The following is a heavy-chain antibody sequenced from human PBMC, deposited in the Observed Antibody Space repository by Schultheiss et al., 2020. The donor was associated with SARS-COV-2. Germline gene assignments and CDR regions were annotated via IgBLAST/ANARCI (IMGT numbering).Heavy chain of an antibody. D-gene: IGHD5-24*01. CDR3: VKEGDEMGTS. CDR2: IKQDGSVE. V-gene: IGHV3-7*03. J-gene: IGHJ4*02. CDR1: GFNLRNYW. Sequence: GGSLRLSCAASGFNLRNYWMDWVRQAPGKGLQWVANIKQDGSVEHYVDSVRGRFIISRDNAKNSLDLQMNSLRVDDTAVYCCVKEGDEMGTSWGQGTLVTVSS.